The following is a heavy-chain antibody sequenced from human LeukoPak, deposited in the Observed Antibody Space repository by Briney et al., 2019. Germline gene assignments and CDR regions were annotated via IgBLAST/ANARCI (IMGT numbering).Heavy chain of an antibody. D-gene: IGHD6-13*01. CDR3: ARQQQLAWFDP. CDR1: GGSISSGSYY. Sequence: SETLSLTCTVSGGSISSGSYYWSWIRQPAGKGLEWIGRIYTSGSTKYNPSLKSRVTISVDTSKNQFSLKLSSVTAADTAVYYCARQQQLAWFDPWGQGTLVTVSS. V-gene: IGHV4-61*02. J-gene: IGHJ5*02. CDR2: IYTSGST.